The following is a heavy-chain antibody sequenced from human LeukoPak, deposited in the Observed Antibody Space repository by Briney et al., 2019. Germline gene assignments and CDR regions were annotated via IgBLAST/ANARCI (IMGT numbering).Heavy chain of an antibody. D-gene: IGHD3-3*01. CDR1: GYTFTGYY. Sequence: ASVKVSCKASGYTFTGYYMHWVRQAPGQGLEWMGWINPNSGGTNYAQKFQGRVTMTRDTSISTAYMELSRLRSDDTAVYYCARVLRSGYPHPAYYYYMDVWGKGTTVTVSS. V-gene: IGHV1-2*02. CDR3: ARVLRSGYPHPAYYYYMDV. J-gene: IGHJ6*03. CDR2: INPNSGGT.